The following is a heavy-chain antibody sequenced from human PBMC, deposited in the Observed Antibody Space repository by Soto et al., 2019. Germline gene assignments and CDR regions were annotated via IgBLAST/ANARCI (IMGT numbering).Heavy chain of an antibody. Sequence: GASVKVSCKASGYTFSGFFLHWVRQAPGQGLEWMGWINPNSGDTNYAQKFQGRVTMTRDPSISTAYMELSRLSSDDTAVYYCARVKNYYDSSGPFDNWGQGTLVTLSS. CDR2: INPNSGDT. D-gene: IGHD3-22*01. CDR3: ARVKNYYDSSGPFDN. J-gene: IGHJ4*02. V-gene: IGHV1-2*02. CDR1: GYTFSGFF.